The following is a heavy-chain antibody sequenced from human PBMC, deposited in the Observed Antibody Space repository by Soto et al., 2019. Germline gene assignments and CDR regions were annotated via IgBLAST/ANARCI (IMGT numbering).Heavy chain of an antibody. V-gene: IGHV4-39*01. CDR2: IYYSVTA. CDR1: GDSISRTSHY. CDR3: GRHAGWEVRYYCNWFDP. J-gene: IGHJ5*02. Sequence: PSETLSLTCPVSGDSISRTSHYWAWIRQPPGKGVEWMGGIYYSVTAYYNPSRKSPVTISVDTSKNQFSLRLRSVTAAATAVYFCGRHAGWEVRYYCNWFDPWGQGALVTVSS. D-gene: IGHD1-26*01.